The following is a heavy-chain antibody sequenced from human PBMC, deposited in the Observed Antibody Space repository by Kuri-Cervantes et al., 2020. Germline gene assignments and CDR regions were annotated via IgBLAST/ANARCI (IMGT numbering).Heavy chain of an antibody. V-gene: IGHV1-2*02. CDR2: INPNSGGT. CDR3: ARDGVGDTAMAYYYYGMDV. CDR1: GYTFTGYY. J-gene: IGHJ6*02. Sequence: ASVKVSCKASGYTFTGYYMHWVRQAPGQGLEWMEWINPNSGGTNYAQKFQGRVTMTRDTSISTAYMELSRLRSDDTAVYYCARDGVGDTAMAYYYYGMDVWGQGTTVTVSS. D-gene: IGHD5-18*01.